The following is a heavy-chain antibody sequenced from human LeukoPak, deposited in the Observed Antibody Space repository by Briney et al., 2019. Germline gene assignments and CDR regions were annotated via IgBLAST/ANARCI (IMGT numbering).Heavy chain of an antibody. V-gene: IGHV4-4*07. J-gene: IGHJ3*02. D-gene: IGHD3-22*01. CDR2: ISPSGST. CDR1: GGSISSYY. CDR3: AREAYYYDNSGYWDAFDI. Sequence: SETLSLTCTVSGGSISSYYWSWIRLPAGKGLEWIGRISPSGSTNYNPSLKSRVTISVDTSKNQFSLKLTSVTAADTAVYYCAREAYYYDNSGYWDAFDIWGQGTMVTVSS.